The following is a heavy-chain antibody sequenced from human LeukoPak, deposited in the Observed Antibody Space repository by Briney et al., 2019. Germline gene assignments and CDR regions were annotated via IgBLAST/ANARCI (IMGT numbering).Heavy chain of an antibody. CDR3: ARGLSGDSYGFEY. J-gene: IGHJ4*02. CDR1: GGSISRYS. D-gene: IGHD5-18*01. Sequence: SETLSLTSTVSGGSISRYSWSWIRPPAGKGLEWIGRIYTSGSTNYNPSLKSGVTMSGDTSKNQFSLKLSSVTAADTAVHYCARGLSGDSYGFEYWGQGTLVTVSS. CDR2: IYTSGST. V-gene: IGHV4-4*07.